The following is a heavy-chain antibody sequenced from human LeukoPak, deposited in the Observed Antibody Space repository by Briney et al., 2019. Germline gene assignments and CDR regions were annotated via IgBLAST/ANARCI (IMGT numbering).Heavy chain of an antibody. V-gene: IGHV3-15*01. D-gene: IGHD3-3*01. J-gene: IGHJ4*02. CDR3: TTDVYDFWIGFTFDY. CDR1: GFTFSNAW. CDR2: IKSKTDGGTT. Sequence: PGGSLRLSCAASGFTFSNAWMSWVRQAPGKGLEWVGRIKSKTDGGTTDYAAPVKGRFTISRDDSKNTLYLQMNSLKTEDTAVYYCTTDVYDFWIGFTFDYWGQGTLVTVSS.